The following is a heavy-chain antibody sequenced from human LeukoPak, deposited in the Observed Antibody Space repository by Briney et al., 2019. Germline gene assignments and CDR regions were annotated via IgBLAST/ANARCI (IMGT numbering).Heavy chain of an antibody. CDR2: ISFDGGNK. V-gene: IGHV3-30*03. J-gene: IGHJ4*02. D-gene: IGHD6-13*01. CDR3: ATSSGIAGHLDS. CDR1: GLTFSSYG. Sequence: GGSLRLSCAASGLTFSSYGTHWVRQAPGKGLEWVSVISFDGGNKFYADSVKGRFTISRDNSKNTLYLQMNSLRGEDTAVYYCATSSGIAGHLDSWGQGILVTVSS.